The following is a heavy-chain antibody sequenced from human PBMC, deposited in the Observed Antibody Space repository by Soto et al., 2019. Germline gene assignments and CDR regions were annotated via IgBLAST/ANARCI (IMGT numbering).Heavy chain of an antibody. CDR1: GYTFTSYY. CDR3: AREYISSPACGMDV. Sequence: QVQLVQSGAEVKKPGASVKVSCKASGYTFTSYYMHWGRQAPGQGLEWMGINNPSGGSPSYAQKFQCRVTMTRDTSTSTGYMELSSLRSEDTAVYYCAREYISSPACGMDVWGHGTTVTVSS. D-gene: IGHD6-6*01. CDR2: NNPSGGSP. V-gene: IGHV1-46*01. J-gene: IGHJ6*02.